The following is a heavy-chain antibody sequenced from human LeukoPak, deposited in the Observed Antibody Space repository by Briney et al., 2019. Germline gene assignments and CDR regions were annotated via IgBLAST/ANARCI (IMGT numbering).Heavy chain of an antibody. V-gene: IGHV3-74*01. D-gene: IGHD6-6*01. J-gene: IGHJ4*02. CDR3: ARGPNSNWSGLDF. CDR1: XFSXSGHW. Sequence: GSXXLXCXAXXFSXSGHWMHWARQLPGKGLVWVSRISPTGSTTSYADSVKGRFTVSRDNAKNTLYLQVNNLRAEDTAVYYCARGPNSNWSGLDFWGQGTLLTVSS. CDR2: ISPTGSTT.